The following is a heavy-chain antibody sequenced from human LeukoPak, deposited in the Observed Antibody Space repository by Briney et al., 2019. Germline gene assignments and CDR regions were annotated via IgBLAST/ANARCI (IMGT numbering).Heavy chain of an antibody. CDR3: TRDRVSGQYYSDSFDT. Sequence: GTSLRLSCEASGFIFREYALHWVRQAPGQGLEWLAIISFDGSNHYYADSVKGRFTISRDNSKNTLYLQMNSLRADDTAVYYCTRDRVSGQYYSDSFDTWGQGTMVTVSS. V-gene: IGHV3-30*04. J-gene: IGHJ3*02. CDR2: ISFDGSNH. D-gene: IGHD3-10*01. CDR1: GFIFREYA.